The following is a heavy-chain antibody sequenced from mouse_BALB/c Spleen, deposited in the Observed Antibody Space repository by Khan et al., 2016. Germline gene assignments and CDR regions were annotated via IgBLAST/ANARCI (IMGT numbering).Heavy chain of an antibody. Sequence: QIQLVQSGPELKKPGETVKISCKASGYTFTNYGMNWVKQAPGKGLKWMGWINTYTGEPTYADDFKGRFAFSLETSASTAYLQINNLKNEDTATYFCARRSITTAKFAYWCQGTLVTVSA. V-gene: IGHV9-3-1*01. J-gene: IGHJ3*01. CDR1: GYTFTNYG. D-gene: IGHD1-2*01. CDR2: INTYTGEP. CDR3: ARRSITTAKFAY.